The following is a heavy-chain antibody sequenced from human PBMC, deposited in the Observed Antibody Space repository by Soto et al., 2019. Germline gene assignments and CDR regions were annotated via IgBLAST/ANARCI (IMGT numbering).Heavy chain of an antibody. V-gene: IGHV4-31*03. CDR2: IYYSGST. Sequence: QVQLQESGPGLVKPSQTLSLTCTVSGGSINSGGYYWTWIRQHPGKGLEWIGYIYYSGSTYYNPSLESRMTISVDTSKNQFSLKLTSVTAADTAVYYCAREGYCSGGSCYHRWFDLWGRGTLVTVSS. CDR3: AREGYCSGGSCYHRWFDL. D-gene: IGHD2-15*01. J-gene: IGHJ2*01. CDR1: GGSINSGGYY.